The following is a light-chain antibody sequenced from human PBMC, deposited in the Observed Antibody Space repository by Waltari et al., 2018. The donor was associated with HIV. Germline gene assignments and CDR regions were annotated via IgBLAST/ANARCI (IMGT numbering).Light chain of an antibody. J-gene: IGLJ1*01. CDR2: TNN. Sequence: QSVLTQPPSPSGTPGQRVTIPCSGSSSNIGTNTVNWYQQLPGTAPKLLIYTNNQRPSGVPDRFSGSKSGTSASLAISGLQSEDEADYYCAAWDDSLNGNVFGPGTKVTVL. CDR3: AAWDDSLNGNV. V-gene: IGLV1-44*01. CDR1: SSNIGTNT.